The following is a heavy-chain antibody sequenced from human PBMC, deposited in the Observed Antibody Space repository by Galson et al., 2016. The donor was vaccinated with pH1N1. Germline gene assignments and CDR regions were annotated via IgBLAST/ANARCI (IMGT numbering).Heavy chain of an antibody. J-gene: IGHJ4*01. Sequence: SVKVSCKASGGTFSSFGISWVRQAPGQGLEWMGGIIGMFAKTNYAQKFQGRVTITADELTSTAYMDLSSLTSEDTAVYYWASSPGYMVTALDNWGHGTLVTVSS. CDR3: ASSPGYMVTALDN. CDR1: GGTFSSFG. D-gene: IGHD2-21*02. CDR2: IIGMFAKT. V-gene: IGHV1-69*13.